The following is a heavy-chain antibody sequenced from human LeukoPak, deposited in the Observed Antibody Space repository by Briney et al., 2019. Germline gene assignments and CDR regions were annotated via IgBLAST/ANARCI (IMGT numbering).Heavy chain of an antibody. J-gene: IGHJ6*03. V-gene: IGHV3-74*01. CDR1: GFTFSGSW. D-gene: IGHD5-18*01. CDR3: ARVGMGSNGYVNYYYYNMDV. Sequence: GGSLRLSCAGSGFTFSGSWMHWVRQVPGKGLVWVARIDTDGSSTVYADSVKGRFTLSRDNAKNTLYLQMNSLRAEDTAVYYCARVGMGSNGYVNYYYYNMDVWGKGTAVTVSS. CDR2: IDTDGSST.